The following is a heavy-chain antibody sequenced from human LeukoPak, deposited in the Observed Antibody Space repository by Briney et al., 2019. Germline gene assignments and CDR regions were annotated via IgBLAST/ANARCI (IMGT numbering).Heavy chain of an antibody. CDR3: ARQTPYSGNHYFDY. CDR1: GGSISGHY. CDR2: IDPTGLT. J-gene: IGHJ4*02. D-gene: IGHD1-26*01. Sequence: SETLSLTCTVSGGSISGHYWSWIRQSPGKGLEWIGYIDPTGLTSYNPSLNSRVTISEDTSKNQLSLKVRSVTTADTAVYFCARQTPYSGNHYFDYWGQGALVTVSS. V-gene: IGHV4-4*09.